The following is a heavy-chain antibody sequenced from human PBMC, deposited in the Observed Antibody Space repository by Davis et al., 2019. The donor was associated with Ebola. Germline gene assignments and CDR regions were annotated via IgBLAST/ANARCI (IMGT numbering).Heavy chain of an antibody. D-gene: IGHD1-1*01. Sequence: PGGSLRLSCAVSGFSFSPYWMHWVRQAPGKGLVWVSRIYSDGTKTTYADSVRGRFTISRDNAKNSLYLQMNSLRDEDTAVYYCARDITTKPFDYWGQGTLVTVSS. CDR2: IYSDGTKT. CDR3: ARDITTKPFDY. J-gene: IGHJ4*02. V-gene: IGHV3-74*01. CDR1: GFSFSPYW.